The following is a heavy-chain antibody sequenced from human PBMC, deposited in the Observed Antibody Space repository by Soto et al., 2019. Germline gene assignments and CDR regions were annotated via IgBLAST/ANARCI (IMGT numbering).Heavy chain of an antibody. J-gene: IGHJ4*01. D-gene: IGHD3-22*01. V-gene: IGHV4-38-2*01. CDR2: IYHSGST. Sequence: WRWIRKQPGKGLEWIGSIYHSGSTYYNPSLKSRVTISVDTSKNQFSLKLSSATAADTFVYYCARYYYDTRAHYYFDYG. CDR3: ARYYYDTRAHYYFDY.